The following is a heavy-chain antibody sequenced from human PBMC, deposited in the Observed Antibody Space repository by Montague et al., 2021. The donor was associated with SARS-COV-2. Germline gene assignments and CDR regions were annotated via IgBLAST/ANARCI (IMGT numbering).Heavy chain of an antibody. Sequence: PALVKPTQTLTLTCTFSGFSLSTSGMCVSWIRQPPGKALEWLARIDWDDDKYYSTSLKTRLTISKDTSKNQVALTMTNMDPVDTATYYCARVSSSWSQDYYYYMDVWGKGTTVTVSS. D-gene: IGHD6-13*01. CDR2: IDWDDDK. J-gene: IGHJ6*03. CDR3: ARVSSSWSQDYYYYMDV. CDR1: GFSLSTSGMC. V-gene: IGHV2-70*11.